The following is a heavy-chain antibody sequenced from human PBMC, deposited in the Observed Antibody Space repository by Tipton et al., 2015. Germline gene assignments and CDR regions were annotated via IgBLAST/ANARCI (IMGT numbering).Heavy chain of an antibody. CDR2: ISGSGGST. CDR3: ASSMSVAGTGDS. Sequence: SGFTFSSYAMSWVRQAPGKGLEWVSTISGSGGSTYYADSVKGRFTISRDNSQNTLFLQMNSLRTDDTAVYYCASSMSVAGTGDSWGQGTLVTVSS. CDR1: GFTFSSYA. D-gene: IGHD6-19*01. V-gene: IGHV3-23*01. J-gene: IGHJ4*02.